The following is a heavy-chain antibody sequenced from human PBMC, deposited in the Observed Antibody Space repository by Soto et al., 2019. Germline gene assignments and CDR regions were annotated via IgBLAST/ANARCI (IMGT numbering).Heavy chain of an antibody. CDR2: IIPIFGTA. V-gene: IGHV1-69*13. J-gene: IGHJ6*02. Sequence: GASVKVSCKASGGTFSSYAISWVRQAPGQGLEWVGGIIPIFGTANYAQKFQGRVTITADESTSTAYMELSSLRSEDTAVYYCARDDTLTGGRDGYYYYGMDVWGQGTTVTVSS. CDR1: GGTFSSYA. D-gene: IGHD3-9*01. CDR3: ARDDTLTGGRDGYYYYGMDV.